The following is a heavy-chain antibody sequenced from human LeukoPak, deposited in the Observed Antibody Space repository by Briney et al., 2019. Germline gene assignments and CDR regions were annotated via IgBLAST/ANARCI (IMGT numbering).Heavy chain of an antibody. CDR3: ATHTGYFARPYYYGMDV. V-gene: IGHV3-33*03. CDR2: IWYDGRNK. D-gene: IGHD5-12*01. Sequence: GGTFRTPCAPSGLTINRYGMHLVREAPNKRLEWVAVIWYDGRNKNYADPVKGRFTISRDNSKNTLYLQMNSLRVEDTAVYYCATHTGYFARPYYYGMDVWGQGTTVTVSS. J-gene: IGHJ6*02. CDR1: GLTINRYG.